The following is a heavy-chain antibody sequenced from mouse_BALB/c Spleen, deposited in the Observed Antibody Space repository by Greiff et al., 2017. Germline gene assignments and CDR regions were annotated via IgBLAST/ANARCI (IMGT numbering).Heavy chain of an antibody. V-gene: IGHV1-9*01. Sequence: QVQLQQSGAELMKPGASMKISCKATGYTFSSYWIEWVKQRPGHGLEWIGEILPGSGSTNYNEKFKGKATFTADTSSNTAYMQLSSLTSEDSAVYYCARLYGNYYAMDYWGQGTSVTVSS. CDR1: GYTFSSYW. CDR2: ILPGSGST. CDR3: ARLYGNYYAMDY. D-gene: IGHD2-1*01. J-gene: IGHJ4*01.